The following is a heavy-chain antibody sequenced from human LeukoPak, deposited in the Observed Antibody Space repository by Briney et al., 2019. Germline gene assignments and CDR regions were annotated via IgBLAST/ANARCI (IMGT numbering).Heavy chain of an antibody. V-gene: IGHV4-39*01. J-gene: IGHJ5*02. CDR3: AGTGIRNWFDP. D-gene: IGHD1-14*01. CDR1: GDSISTTGYF. Sequence: SETLSLTCSVSGDSISTTGYFWVWIRQSPGRDLEWIGSIFKSGNTFYNMSLQSRVTISVDTSKNEFSLNLTSVTASDTAVYYCAGTGIRNWFDPWGQGILVTVSS. CDR2: IFKSGNT.